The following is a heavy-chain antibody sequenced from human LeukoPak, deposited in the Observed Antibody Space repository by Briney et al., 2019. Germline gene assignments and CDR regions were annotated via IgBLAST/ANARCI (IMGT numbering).Heavy chain of an antibody. D-gene: IGHD1-26*01. CDR3: ARAQWELPFDY. V-gene: IGHV3-74*01. CDR2: INSDGSST. J-gene: IGHJ4*02. Sequence: WVSRINSDGSSTSYADSVKGRFTISRDNAKNTLYLQMNSLRAEDTAVYYCARAQWELPFDYWGQGTLVTVSS.